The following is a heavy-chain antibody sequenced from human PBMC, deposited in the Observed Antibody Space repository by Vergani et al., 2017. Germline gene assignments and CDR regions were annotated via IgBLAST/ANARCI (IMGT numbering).Heavy chain of an antibody. CDR3: ARALAPSHLDY. J-gene: IGHJ4*02. Sequence: QVQLQESGPGLVKPSETLSLTCTVSGGSISSYYWSCIRQPPGKGLEWIGYISYSGSTNYNPSLKSRVTISVDTSKNQFSLKLSSVTAADTAVYYCARALAPSHLDYWGQGTLVTVSS. CDR2: ISYSGST. V-gene: IGHV4-59*01. CDR1: GGSISSYY.